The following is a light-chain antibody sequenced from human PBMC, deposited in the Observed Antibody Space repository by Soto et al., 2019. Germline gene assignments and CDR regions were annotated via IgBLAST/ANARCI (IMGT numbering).Light chain of an antibody. CDR2: GAS. J-gene: IGKJ1*01. Sequence: ETVMTQSPATLSVSPGERATLSCRASQSVNSDLAWYQQKPGQAPRLLIYGASTRATGIPARFSGSGSGTEFTRTISSLQSEDFAVYYCHQYDNWPETFGQGTKVEIK. CDR3: HQYDNWPET. CDR1: QSVNSD. V-gene: IGKV3-15*01.